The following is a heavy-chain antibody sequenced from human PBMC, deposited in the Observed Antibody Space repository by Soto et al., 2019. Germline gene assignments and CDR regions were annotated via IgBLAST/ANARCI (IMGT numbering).Heavy chain of an antibody. V-gene: IGHV1-18*01. J-gene: IGHJ6*02. CDR1: GYTFTNYG. D-gene: IGHD2-21*02. Sequence: QVQLVQSGAEVKKPGASVKVSCKASGYTFTNYGISWVRQAPGQGLEWMGWISAYNGNINYAQKLQGRVTMTTDTSTSTAYTELRSRRLASAAMAYYACSYGCGNCDTNLPFVYYWCGRDVLGEGSTVTV. CDR2: ISAYNGNI. CDR3: ACSYGCGNCDTNLPFVYYWCGRDV.